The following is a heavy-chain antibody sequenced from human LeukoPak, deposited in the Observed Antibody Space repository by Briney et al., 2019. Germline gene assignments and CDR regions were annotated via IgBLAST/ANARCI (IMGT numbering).Heavy chain of an antibody. CDR1: GFNFDDYA. Sequence: GGPLRLSCTTSGFNFDDYAMSWFRQAPGKGLEWVGYIRSKAYGATIEYAASVKGRFTISRDDSKNTAYLQMNSLKTEDTAVYYCTRGRRDLEYWGQGTLVTVSS. V-gene: IGHV3-49*03. J-gene: IGHJ4*02. CDR2: IRSKAYGATI. CDR3: TRGRRDLEY.